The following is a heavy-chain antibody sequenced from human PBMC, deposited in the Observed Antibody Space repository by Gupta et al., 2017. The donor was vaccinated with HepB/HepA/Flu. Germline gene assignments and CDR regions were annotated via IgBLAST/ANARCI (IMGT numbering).Heavy chain of an antibody. Sequence: GLEWVGRIKSKTDGGTTDYAAPVKGRFTISRDDSKNTLYLQMNSLKTEDTAVYYCTTYYYGSGSYYRVLDYWGQGTLVTVSS. CDR2: IKSKTDGGTT. D-gene: IGHD3-10*01. V-gene: IGHV3-15*01. J-gene: IGHJ4*02. CDR3: TTYYYGSGSYYRVLDY.